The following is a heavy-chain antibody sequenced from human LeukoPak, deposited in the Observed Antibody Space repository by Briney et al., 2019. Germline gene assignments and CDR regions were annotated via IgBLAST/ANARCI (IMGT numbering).Heavy chain of an antibody. CDR1: GFTFSSYA. V-gene: IGHV3-30-3*01. CDR3: ARERASLGDYYYGMDV. D-gene: IGHD7-27*01. Sequence: GGSLRLSCAASGFTFSSYAMHWVRQAPGKGLEWVAVISYDGSNKYYADSVKGRFTISRDNSKNTLYLQMNSLRAEDTAVYYCARERASLGDYYYGMDVWGQGTTVTVSS. J-gene: IGHJ6*02. CDR2: ISYDGSNK.